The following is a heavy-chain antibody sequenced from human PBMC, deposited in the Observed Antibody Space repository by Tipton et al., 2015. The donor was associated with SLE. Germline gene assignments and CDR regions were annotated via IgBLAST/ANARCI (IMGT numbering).Heavy chain of an antibody. D-gene: IGHD3-22*01. CDR3: ARVFYDSSAYPYWYFDL. CDR2: ISYSGST. CDR1: GGSISSSSYY. J-gene: IGHJ2*01. V-gene: IGHV4-39*01. Sequence: TLSLTCTVSGGSISSSSYYWGWIRQPPGKGLELIGSISYSGSTYYNPSLKSRVTISVDTSKNQFSLKLSSVTAADTAVYYCARVFYDSSAYPYWYFDLWGRGTLVTVSA.